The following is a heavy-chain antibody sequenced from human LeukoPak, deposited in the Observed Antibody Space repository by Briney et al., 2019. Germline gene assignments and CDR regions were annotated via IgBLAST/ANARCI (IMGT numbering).Heavy chain of an antibody. J-gene: IGHJ4*02. CDR3: ARDDKYSSSVYYFDY. CDR2: INPNGDRT. Sequence: ASVKVSCKASENTFTNYYTHWVRQAPGQGLEWLGLINPNGDRTDYAQNFQGRVTMTRDTSTTTVYLELSSLRSEDTAVYYCARDDKYSSSVYYFDYWGQGTLVTVSS. D-gene: IGHD6-6*01. V-gene: IGHV1-46*01. CDR1: ENTFTNYY.